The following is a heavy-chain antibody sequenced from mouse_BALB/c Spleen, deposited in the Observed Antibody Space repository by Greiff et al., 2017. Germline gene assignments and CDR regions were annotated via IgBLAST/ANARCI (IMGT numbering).Heavy chain of an antibody. Sequence: EVQLQQSGPGLVKPSQSLSLTCSVTGYSITSGYYWNWIRQFPGNKLEWMGYISYDGSNNYNPSLKNRISITRDTSKNQFFLKLNSVTTEDTATYYCARRGYYDYDGAFDYWGQGTTLTVSS. V-gene: IGHV3-6*02. J-gene: IGHJ2*01. D-gene: IGHD2-4*01. CDR3: ARRGYYDYDGAFDY. CDR1: GYSITSGYY. CDR2: ISYDGSN.